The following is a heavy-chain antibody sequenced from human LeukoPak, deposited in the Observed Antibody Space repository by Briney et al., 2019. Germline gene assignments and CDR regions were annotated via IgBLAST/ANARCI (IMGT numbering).Heavy chain of an antibody. CDR2: IWYDGSNK. V-gene: IGHV3-30*02. Sequence: GGSLRLSCAAPGFTFRSYGMHWVRQAPGKGLEWVAVIWYDGSNKYYADSVKGRFTISRDNSKNTLYLQMNSLRAEDTAVYYCAKDRRAGDDAFDIWGQGTMVTVSS. CDR1: GFTFRSYG. CDR3: AKDRRAGDDAFDI. D-gene: IGHD6-19*01. J-gene: IGHJ3*02.